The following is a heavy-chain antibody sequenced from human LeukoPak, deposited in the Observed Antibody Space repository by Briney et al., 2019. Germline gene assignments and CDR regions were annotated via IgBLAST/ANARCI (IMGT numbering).Heavy chain of an antibody. D-gene: IGHD4-17*01. CDR2: INHSGSA. J-gene: IGHJ4*02. CDR1: GGSFSGYY. Sequence: SETLSLTCTVSGGSFSGYYCTWIRQPPGKGLEWIGEINHSGSANYNPSLKSRVTISLDTSKNQFSLKLSSVTAAETAVYYCARGQGTVTTHWGQGTLVTVSS. V-gene: IGHV4-34*01. CDR3: ARGQGTVTTH.